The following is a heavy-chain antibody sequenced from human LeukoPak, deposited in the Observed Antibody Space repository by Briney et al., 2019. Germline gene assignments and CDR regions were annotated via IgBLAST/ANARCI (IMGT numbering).Heavy chain of an antibody. D-gene: IGHD5-18*01. CDR2: ISGSGGST. CDR3: AKDHPSGYHFDY. CDR1: GFTFSTYA. J-gene: IGHJ4*02. V-gene: IGHV3-23*01. Sequence: AGGSLRLSCAASGFTFSTYAMSWVRQAPGKGLEWVSAISGSGGSTFNADSVKGRFTISRDNSKNTLFLQMNSLRAEDTAIYYCAKDHPSGYHFDYWGQGTLVTVSS.